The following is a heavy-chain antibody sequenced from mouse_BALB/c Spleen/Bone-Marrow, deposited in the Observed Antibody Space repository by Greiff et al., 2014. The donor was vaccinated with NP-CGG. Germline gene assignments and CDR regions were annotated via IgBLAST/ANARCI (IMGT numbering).Heavy chain of an antibody. CDR1: GFSLTSYG. Sequence: VHLVESGPGLVAPSQSLSITCTVSGFSLTSYGVHWFRQPPGKGLEWLGAIWAGGSTNYNSALMSRLSISKDNSKSQVFLKMNSLQTDDTAMYYCARPTPRYFAMDYWGQGTSVTVSS. CDR3: ARPTPRYFAMDY. J-gene: IGHJ4*01. CDR2: IWAGGST. D-gene: IGHD6-1*01. V-gene: IGHV2-9*02.